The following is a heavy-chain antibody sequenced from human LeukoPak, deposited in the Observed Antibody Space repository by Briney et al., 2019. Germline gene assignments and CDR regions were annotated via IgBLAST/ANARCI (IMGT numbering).Heavy chain of an antibody. D-gene: IGHD3-22*01. CDR1: GYRFTGYW. Sequence: GGSLRLSCKGSGYRFTGYWITWVRQMPGKGLEWMGRIDPSDSYTNYSPSFQGHVTLSADKSISTAYLQWGSLKASDTAMYYCATRGLNSGYYYRFDYWGQGTLVTVSS. J-gene: IGHJ4*02. V-gene: IGHV5-10-1*01. CDR3: ATRGLNSGYYYRFDY. CDR2: IDPSDSYT.